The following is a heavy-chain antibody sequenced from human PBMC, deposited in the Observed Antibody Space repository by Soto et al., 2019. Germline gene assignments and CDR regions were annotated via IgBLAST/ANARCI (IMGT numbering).Heavy chain of an antibody. V-gene: IGHV1-69*01. Sequence: QVQVVQSGAEVKKPGSSVKVSCKASGGTFSSYAISWVRQAPGQGLEWMGGIIPIFGTANYAQKFQGRVTITADESTSTAYMELSSLRSEDTAVYYCARDASGYCSSTSCSTGYYYYYGMDVWGQGTTVTVSS. CDR3: ARDASGYCSSTSCSTGYYYYYGMDV. J-gene: IGHJ6*02. CDR2: IIPIFGTA. CDR1: GGTFSSYA. D-gene: IGHD2-2*01.